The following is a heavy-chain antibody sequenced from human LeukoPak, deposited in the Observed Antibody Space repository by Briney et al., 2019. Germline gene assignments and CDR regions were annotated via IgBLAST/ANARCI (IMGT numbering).Heavy chain of an antibody. V-gene: IGHV4-39*07. CDR3: ARASRPFSSGYYWTFDY. CDR1: GGSISTSAYY. D-gene: IGHD3-22*01. J-gene: IGHJ4*02. Sequence: SETLSLTCIVSGGSISTSAYYWGWIRQPPGEGLQWIGSIYYSGNTYYNSSLKSRVTISVDTSKNHFSLKLSSVTAADTAVYYRARASRPFSSGYYWTFDYWGQGTLVTVSS. CDR2: IYYSGNT.